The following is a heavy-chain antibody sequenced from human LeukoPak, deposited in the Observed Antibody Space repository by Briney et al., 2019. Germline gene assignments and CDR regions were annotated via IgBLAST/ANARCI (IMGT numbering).Heavy chain of an antibody. D-gene: IGHD3-22*01. CDR2: INHSGST. Sequence: SETLSLTCAVYGGSFSGYYWSWIRQPPGKGLEWIGEINHSGSTNYNPSLKSRVTISVDTSKNRFSLKLSSVTAADTAVYYCARGRRGTYYDSSGYYPRGAFDVWGQGTMVTVSS. CDR1: GGSFSGYY. V-gene: IGHV4-34*01. CDR3: ARGRRGTYYDSSGYYPRGAFDV. J-gene: IGHJ3*01.